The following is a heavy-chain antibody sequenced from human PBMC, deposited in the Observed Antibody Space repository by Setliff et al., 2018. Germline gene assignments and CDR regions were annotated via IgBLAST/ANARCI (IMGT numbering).Heavy chain of an antibody. CDR1: GGSISTHY. Sequence: SETLPLPCTGSGGSISTHYWSWIRQPPGKVLEWVGSISPGRSINYNPSLRSRVTISGDTSKNQISLNLSSGTAADTAVYYCARDRRDYIGAGSSEIDYYYYYYMDVWGKGTTVTVS. CDR3: ARDRRDYIGAGSSEIDYYYYYYMDV. J-gene: IGHJ6*03. V-gene: IGHV4-4*08. D-gene: IGHD3-10*01. CDR2: ISPGRSI.